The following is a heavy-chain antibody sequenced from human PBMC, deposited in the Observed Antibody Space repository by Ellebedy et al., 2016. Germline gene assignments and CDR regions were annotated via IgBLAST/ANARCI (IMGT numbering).Heavy chain of an antibody. D-gene: IGHD4-23*01. J-gene: IGHJ3*01. V-gene: IGHV1-2*02. CDR1: GDTFSSYA. CDR2: INPYSGGT. Sequence: ASVKVSCXASGDTFSSYAISWVRQAPGQGPEWMGWINPYSGGTNYAQKFQGRVTMTRDTSISTAYMELSSLRSDDTAVYYCARSYGGHDAFDFWGQGTLVTVSS. CDR3: ARSYGGHDAFDF.